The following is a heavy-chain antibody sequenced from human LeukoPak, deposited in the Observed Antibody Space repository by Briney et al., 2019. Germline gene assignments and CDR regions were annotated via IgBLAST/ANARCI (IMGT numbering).Heavy chain of an antibody. CDR3: ASDLVY. CDR1: GVTVSSQY. Sequence: GGSLRLSCAASGVTVSSQYMNWVRRAPGKGLEWVSVIYGVDGTSYADSVKGRFTISRDSSRNTVYLQMNGPRAEDTAVYYCASDLVYWGQGTLVTVSS. J-gene: IGHJ4*02. D-gene: IGHD2-8*02. CDR2: IYGVDGT. V-gene: IGHV3-53*01.